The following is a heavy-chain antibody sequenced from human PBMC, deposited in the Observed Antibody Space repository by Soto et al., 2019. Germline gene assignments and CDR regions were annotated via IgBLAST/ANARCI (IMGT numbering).Heavy chain of an antibody. D-gene: IGHD3-3*01. J-gene: IGHJ5*02. CDR2: ISAYNGNT. CDR3: ARDGPLTIFGVVISNWFDP. Sequence: AASVKVSCKASGYTFTSYGISWVRQAPGQGLEWMGWISAYNGNTNYAQKLQGRVTMTTDTSTSTAYMELRSLRSDDTAVYYCARDGPLTIFGVVISNWFDPWGQGTLVTVS. V-gene: IGHV1-18*01. CDR1: GYTFTSYG.